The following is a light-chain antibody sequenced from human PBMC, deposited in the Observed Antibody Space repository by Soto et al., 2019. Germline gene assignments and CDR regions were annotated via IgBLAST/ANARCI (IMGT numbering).Light chain of an antibody. CDR1: QPHSASTTNRDY. V-gene: IGKV4-1*01. CDR2: WVS. Sequence: DIVMTQFPYSRAVSLREQATITCKSSQPHSASTTNRDYLTWYQQKPGQPPRLLIYWVSTREFGVPDRFSGSGSGTDFTLPISSLQAGDVGVYYCQQDYTSPRTFGQGTKVDIK. CDR3: QQDYTSPRT. J-gene: IGKJ1*01.